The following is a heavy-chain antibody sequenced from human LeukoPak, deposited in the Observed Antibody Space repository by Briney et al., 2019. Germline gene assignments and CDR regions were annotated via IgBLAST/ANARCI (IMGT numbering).Heavy chain of an antibody. CDR1: GFTFSSSG. V-gene: IGHV3-30*02. CDR3: ARDRARYSSSCLD. CDR2: IRSDGNNK. J-gene: IGHJ4*02. D-gene: IGHD6-6*01. Sequence: GGSLRLSCAASGFTFSSSGMHWVRQAPGTGLEWVAFIRSDGNNKYYADSVKGRFTISRDNSKNTVYLQMNSLRAEDTAVYYCARDRARYSSSCLDWGQGTLVTVSS.